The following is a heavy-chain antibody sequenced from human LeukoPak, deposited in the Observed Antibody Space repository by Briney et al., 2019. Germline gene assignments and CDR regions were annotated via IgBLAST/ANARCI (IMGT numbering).Heavy chain of an antibody. CDR2: ISYDGSNK. CDR3: ARASSYYDSSGYPLPLDY. Sequence: PGGSLRLSCAASGFTFSSYAMHWVRQAPGKGLEWVAVISYDGSNKYYADSVKGRFTISRDNSKNTLYLQMNSLRAEDTAVYYCARASSYYDSSGYPLPLDYWGQGTLVTVSS. CDR1: GFTFSSYA. J-gene: IGHJ4*02. V-gene: IGHV3-30-3*02. D-gene: IGHD3-22*01.